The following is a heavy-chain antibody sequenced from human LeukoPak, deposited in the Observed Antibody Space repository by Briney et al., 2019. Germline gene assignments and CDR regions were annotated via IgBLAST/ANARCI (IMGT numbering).Heavy chain of an antibody. V-gene: IGHV3-7*03. CDR3: ATDKAFHAFDI. J-gene: IGHJ3*02. CDR2: INDDGSQE. D-gene: IGHD2-21*01. CDR1: GFTFTNYW. Sequence: GGSLRLSCAASGFTFTNYWMTWVRQAPGKGLEWVANINDDGSQEYYVDSVKGRFTISRDNAKNSLYLQMNSLRAEDTALYYCATDKAFHAFDIWGHGTMVTVSS.